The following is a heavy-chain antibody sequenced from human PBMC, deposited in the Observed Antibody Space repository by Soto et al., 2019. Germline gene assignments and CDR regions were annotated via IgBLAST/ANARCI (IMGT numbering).Heavy chain of an antibody. Sequence: GGSLRLSCFASVFSLSDYALNWVRQAPGKGLEWVSFISSDSRTIYYADSVEGRFTVSRDNARNSVSLQMDSLRDEDAAVYYCARIKLVEWFFINVDVYDMDVWGQGTPVTVSS. CDR1: VFSLSDYA. J-gene: IGHJ6*02. V-gene: IGHV3-48*02. CDR3: ARIKLVEWFFINVDVYDMDV. D-gene: IGHD3-3*01. CDR2: ISSDSRTI.